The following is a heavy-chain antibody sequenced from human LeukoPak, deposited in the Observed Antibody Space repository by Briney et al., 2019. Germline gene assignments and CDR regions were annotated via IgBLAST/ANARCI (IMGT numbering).Heavy chain of an antibody. CDR1: CGHINNYY. D-gene: IGHD2-15*01. V-gene: IGHV4-59*01. CDR3: ARHGGGGGLFDF. J-gene: IGHJ4*02. Sequence: SETPSLTCSVSCGHINNYYWSWIRQHPGKTLEWIGYIYYSGRTNYNPSLKSRITISVDSSKNHVSLNLTSVTAADTAVYYWARHGGGGGLFDFWGQGALVTVSS. CDR2: IYYSGRT.